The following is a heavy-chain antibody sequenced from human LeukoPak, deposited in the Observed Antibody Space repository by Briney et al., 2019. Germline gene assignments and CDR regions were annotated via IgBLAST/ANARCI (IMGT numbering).Heavy chain of an antibody. D-gene: IGHD3-10*01. CDR1: GGTFSSYA. CDR3: ARCPEVRGVIITRFDP. CDR2: IIPIFGTA. Sequence: WASVKVSCKASGGTFSSYAISWERQAPGQGLEWMGGIIPIFGTANYAQKFQGRVTITADESTSTAYMELSSLRSEDTAVYYRARCPEVRGVIITRFDPWGQGTLVTVSS. V-gene: IGHV1-69*13. J-gene: IGHJ5*02.